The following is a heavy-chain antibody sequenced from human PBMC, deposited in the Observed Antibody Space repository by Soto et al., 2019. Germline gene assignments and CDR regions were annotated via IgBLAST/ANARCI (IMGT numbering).Heavy chain of an antibody. V-gene: IGHV3-23*01. CDR3: AKDRYGYGSGSYSDI. J-gene: IGHJ3*02. Sequence: EVQLLESGGGLVQPGGSLRLSCAASGFTFSSYAMSWVRQAPGKGLEWVSTISGSGGSTYYADSVKGRFTISRDNSKNTLYLPMNSLRAEDTAVYYCAKDRYGYGSGSYSDIWGQGTMVTVSS. D-gene: IGHD3-10*01. CDR1: GFTFSSYA. CDR2: ISGSGGST.